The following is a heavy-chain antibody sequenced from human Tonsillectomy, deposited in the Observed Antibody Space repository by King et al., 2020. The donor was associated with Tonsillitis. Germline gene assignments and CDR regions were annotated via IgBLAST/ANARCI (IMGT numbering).Heavy chain of an antibody. J-gene: IGHJ5*02. CDR3: ARGTFIVVVPAAMGWFDP. CDR1: GGSFSGYY. D-gene: IGHD2-2*01. CDR2: INHSGST. Sequence: HVQLQQWGAGLLKPSETLSLTCAVYGGSFSGYYWSWIRQPPGKGLEWIGEINHSGSTNYNPSLKSRVTISVDTSKNQFSLKLSSVTAADTAVYYCARGTFIVVVPAAMGWFDPWGQGTLVTVSS. V-gene: IGHV4-34*01.